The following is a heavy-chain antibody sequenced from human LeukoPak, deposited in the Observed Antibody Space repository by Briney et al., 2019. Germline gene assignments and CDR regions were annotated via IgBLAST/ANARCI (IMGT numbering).Heavy chain of an antibody. Sequence: PGGSLRLSCAASGFTFSSYEMNWVRQAPGKGLEWVSYISSSGSTIYYADSAKGRFTISRDNAKNSLYLQMNSLRAEDTAVYYCARDPPSYSSSWYGENYWGQGTLVTVSS. CDR2: ISSSGSTI. V-gene: IGHV3-48*03. CDR3: ARDPPSYSSSWYGENY. D-gene: IGHD6-13*01. J-gene: IGHJ4*02. CDR1: GFTFSSYE.